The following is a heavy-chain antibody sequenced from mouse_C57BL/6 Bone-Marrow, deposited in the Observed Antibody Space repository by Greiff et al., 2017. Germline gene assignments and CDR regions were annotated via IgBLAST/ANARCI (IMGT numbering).Heavy chain of an antibody. Sequence: EVKLMDSGPELVKPGASVKIPCKASGYTFTDYNMDWVKQSHGKSLEWIGDINPNNGGTIYNQKFKGKATLTVDKSSSTAYMELRSLTSEDTAVYYCARSKGWFAYWGQGTLVTVSA. CDR2: INPNNGGT. CDR3: ARSKGWFAY. V-gene: IGHV1-18*01. J-gene: IGHJ3*01. CDR1: GYTFTDYN.